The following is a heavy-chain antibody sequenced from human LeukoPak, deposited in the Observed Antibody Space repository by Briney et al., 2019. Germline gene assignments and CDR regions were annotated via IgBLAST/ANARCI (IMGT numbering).Heavy chain of an antibody. CDR2: IRNDGSKK. J-gene: IGHJ4*02. V-gene: IGHV3-30*02. CDR3: AKEGWLQSWDY. Sequence: GGSLRLSCTASGFTFSSYGMHWVRQAPGKGLEWVAFIRNDGSKKYDADSVKGRFTISRDNSKNTLYLQMNSLRAKDTAVYYCAKEGWLQSWDYWGQGTLVTVSS. D-gene: IGHD5-24*01. CDR1: GFTFSSYG.